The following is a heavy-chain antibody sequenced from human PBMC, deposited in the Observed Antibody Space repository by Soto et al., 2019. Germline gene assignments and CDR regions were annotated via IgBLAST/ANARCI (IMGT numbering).Heavy chain of an antibody. D-gene: IGHD5-18*01. CDR1: GFTFSSYG. Sequence: QVQLVESGGGVVQPGRSVRLSCAASGFTFSSYGMHWVRQAPGKGLEWVAVIWYDGSNKYYADSVKGRFTISRDNSKNTLYLQMNSLRAEDTAVYYRARDQGEYSYDYWGQGTLVTVSS. J-gene: IGHJ4*02. V-gene: IGHV3-33*01. CDR2: IWYDGSNK. CDR3: ARDQGEYSYDY.